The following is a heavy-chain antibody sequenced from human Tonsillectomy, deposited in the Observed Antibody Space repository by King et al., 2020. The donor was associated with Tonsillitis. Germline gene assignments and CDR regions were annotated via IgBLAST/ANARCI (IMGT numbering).Heavy chain of an antibody. Sequence: LQLVQSGGGLVQPGGSLRLSCAASGFTFNNYNMNWVRQAPGKGLEWISHITSSGAAIYYADSVKGRFTISRGNANNSLFLHMNSLRAEDTAVYYCARVLGRPANYWGQGTLVTVSS. CDR3: ARVLGRPANY. J-gene: IGHJ4*02. V-gene: IGHV3-48*01. CDR1: GFTFNNYN. CDR2: ITSSGAAI. D-gene: IGHD1-26*01.